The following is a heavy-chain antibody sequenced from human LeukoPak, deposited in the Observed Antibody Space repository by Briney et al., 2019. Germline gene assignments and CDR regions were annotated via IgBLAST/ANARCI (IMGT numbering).Heavy chain of an antibody. Sequence: GGSLRLSCAASGFTFSSYSMNWVRQAPGKGLEWVSAISGSGGSTYYADSVKGRFTISRDNSKNTLYLQMNSLRAEDTAVYYCAKEEDIVVVVARYFDYWGQGTLVTVSS. CDR1: GFTFSSYS. CDR3: AKEEDIVVVVARYFDY. CDR2: ISGSGGST. D-gene: IGHD2-15*01. J-gene: IGHJ4*02. V-gene: IGHV3-23*01.